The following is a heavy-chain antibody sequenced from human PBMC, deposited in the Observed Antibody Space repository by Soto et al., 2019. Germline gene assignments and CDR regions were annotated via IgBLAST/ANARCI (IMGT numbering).Heavy chain of an antibody. CDR3: ARQRSSFVTQASFDV. J-gene: IGHJ4*02. D-gene: IGHD2-21*02. CDR2: IYYSGST. V-gene: IGHV4-39*01. Sequence: PSETLSLTCTVTGDSISSRSYYWGWIRQPPGKRLEWIGSIYYSGSTYNNPSLRSRVSMSIDTSKDQFSLKVKSVTAADTDLYLCARQRSSFVTQASFDVWGPGSLVTICS. CDR1: GDSISSRSYY.